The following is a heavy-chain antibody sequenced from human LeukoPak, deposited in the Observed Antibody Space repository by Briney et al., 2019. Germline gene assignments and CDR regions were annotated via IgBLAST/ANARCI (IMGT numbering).Heavy chain of an antibody. CDR1: GITLSNYW. J-gene: IGHJ5*02. D-gene: IGHD3-16*01. CDR3: TRLGAPYDKDEHH. Sequence: PGGSLRLSCTAPGITLSNYWMHWVRKAPGKVPVWVSGIRTDGSFTTYADSVRGRFTISRDNAKNTVSLQMNGLRVDDTAMYYCTRLGAPYDKDEHHWGQGVLVTVSS. V-gene: IGHV3-74*01. CDR2: IRTDGSFT.